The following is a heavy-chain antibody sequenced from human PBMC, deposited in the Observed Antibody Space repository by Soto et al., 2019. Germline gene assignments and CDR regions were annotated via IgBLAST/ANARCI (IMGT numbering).Heavy chain of an antibody. CDR2: INAGNGNT. D-gene: IGHD6-19*01. J-gene: IGHJ4*01. Sequence: QVQLVQSGAEVKKPGASVNVSCKASGFTFIKYAMHWVRQAPGQRPEWMGWINAGNGNTRYSQRWPGRDTITSDKSASTVYRDLSSLRSEDTAGYYCARDYADIAVAGIPLLAHWGQGTLVTVSS. CDR3: ARDYADIAVAGIPLLAH. CDR1: GFTFIKYA. V-gene: IGHV1-3*01.